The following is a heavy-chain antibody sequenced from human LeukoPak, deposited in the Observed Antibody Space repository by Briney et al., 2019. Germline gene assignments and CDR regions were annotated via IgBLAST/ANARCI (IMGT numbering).Heavy chain of an antibody. D-gene: IGHD5-12*01. CDR1: GFTFSSYS. CDR3: TRDSGYEFDY. CDR2: IRSDTSTK. J-gene: IGHJ4*02. Sequence: PGGSLRLSCAASGFTFSSYSINWVRQALGKGLEWVSYIRSDTSTKYYADSVKGRFTISRDNAKNSVYLQMNSLRAEDTAVYYCTRDSGYEFDYWGQGPLVTVSS. V-gene: IGHV3-48*04.